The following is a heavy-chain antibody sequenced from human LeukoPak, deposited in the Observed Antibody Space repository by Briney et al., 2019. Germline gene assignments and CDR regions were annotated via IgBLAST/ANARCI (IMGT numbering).Heavy chain of an antibody. Sequence: GGSLRLSCAASGFTFSSYSMNWVRPAPGKGLEWGSYISSSSSTIYYADSVKGRFTISRDNAENSLYLQMNSLRDEDTAVYYCAKGGKWDVTPFDYWGQGTLVTVSS. J-gene: IGHJ4*02. V-gene: IGHV3-48*02. CDR1: GFTFSSYS. D-gene: IGHD1-26*01. CDR2: ISSSSSTI. CDR3: AKGGKWDVTPFDY.